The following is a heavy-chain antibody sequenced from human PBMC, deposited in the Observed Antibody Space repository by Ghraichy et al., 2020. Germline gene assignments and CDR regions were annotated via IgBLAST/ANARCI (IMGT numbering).Heavy chain of an antibody. CDR1: GFTFSTYG. J-gene: IGHJ4*02. V-gene: IGHV3-33*01. Sequence: GGSLRLSCAASGFTFSTYGMHWVRQAPGKGLEWVAVIWYDGSNKYYADSVKGRFTISRDNSKNTLYLQMNSLRAEDTAVYYCARTFCSSTSCLTLGAAALFDYWGQGTLVTVSS. CDR3: ARTFCSSTSCLTLGAAALFDY. D-gene: IGHD2-2*01. CDR2: IWYDGSNK.